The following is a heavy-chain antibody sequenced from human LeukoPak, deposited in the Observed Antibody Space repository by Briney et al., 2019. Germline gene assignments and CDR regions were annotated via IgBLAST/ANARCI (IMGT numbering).Heavy chain of an antibody. J-gene: IGHJ4*02. CDR1: GFTFDDYA. CDR2: ISWNSGSI. D-gene: IGHD6-13*01. V-gene: IGHV3-9*01. Sequence: PGGSLRLSCAASGFTFDDYAMHWVRQAPGKGLEWVSGISWNSGSIGYADSVKGRFTISRDNAKNSPYLQMNSLRAEDTALYYCAKGREAAGTTFVDYWGQGTLVTVSS. CDR3: AKGREAAGTTFVDY.